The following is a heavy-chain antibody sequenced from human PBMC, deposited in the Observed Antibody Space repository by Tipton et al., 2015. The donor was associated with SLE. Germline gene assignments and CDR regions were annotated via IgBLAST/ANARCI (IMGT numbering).Heavy chain of an antibody. CDR2: INSDGSSA. Sequence: SLRLSCAASGFTFSSYWMHWVRQAPGKGLVWVSRINSDGSSASYADSVKGRFTISRDNAKNTQYLQMNSLRAEDTAVYYCARVRYCSSTSCYTDAFDIWGQGTMVTVSS. J-gene: IGHJ3*02. D-gene: IGHD2-2*01. CDR1: GFTFSSYW. CDR3: ARVRYCSSTSCYTDAFDI. V-gene: IGHV3-74*01.